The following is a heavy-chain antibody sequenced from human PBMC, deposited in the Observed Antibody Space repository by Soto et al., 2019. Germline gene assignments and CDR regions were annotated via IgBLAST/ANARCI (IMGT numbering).Heavy chain of an antibody. CDR3: ARPLWRDDYNWGYFDL. CDR2: ISYDGSNK. CDR1: GFTFSSYA. V-gene: IGHV3-30-3*01. Sequence: QVQLVESGRGVVQPGRSLRLSCAASGFTFSSYAMHWVRQAPGKGLEWVAVISYDGSNKYYADSVKGRFTISRDNSKNTLYLQMNSLIAEDTAVYYCARPLWRDDYNWGYFDLWGRGTLVTVSS. J-gene: IGHJ2*01. D-gene: IGHD4-4*01.